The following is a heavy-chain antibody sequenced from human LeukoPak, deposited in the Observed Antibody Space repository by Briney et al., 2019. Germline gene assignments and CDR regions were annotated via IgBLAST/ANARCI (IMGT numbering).Heavy chain of an antibody. Sequence: GASVTVSCKASGYTFTSYYMHWVRQAPGQGLEWMGLINPSGGSTSYAQKFQGRVTMTRDISTSTVYMELSSLRSEDTAVYYCAIPPPSTYSSSHHQPLDYWGQGTLVTVSS. D-gene: IGHD6-13*01. CDR1: GYTFTSYY. CDR2: INPSGGST. CDR3: AIPPPSTYSSSHHQPLDY. J-gene: IGHJ4*02. V-gene: IGHV1-46*01.